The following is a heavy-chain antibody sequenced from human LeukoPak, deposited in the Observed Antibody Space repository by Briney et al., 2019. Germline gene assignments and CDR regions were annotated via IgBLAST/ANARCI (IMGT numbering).Heavy chain of an antibody. CDR1: GGSISSGGYS. CDR2: IYHSGST. V-gene: IGHV4-30-2*01. Sequence: SETLSLTCAVSGGSISSGGYSWSWLRQPPGTGLEWIGYIYHSGSTYYNPSLKSRVTISVDTSQNQFSLKLSAVTAADTAMFYCVRERQLGVGKYFDLWGQGTLVTVSS. CDR3: VRERQLGVGKYFDL. J-gene: IGHJ4*02. D-gene: IGHD1-1*01.